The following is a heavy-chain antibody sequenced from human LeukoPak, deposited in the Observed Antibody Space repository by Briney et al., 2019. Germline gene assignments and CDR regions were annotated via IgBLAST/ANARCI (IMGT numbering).Heavy chain of an antibody. V-gene: IGHV3-23*01. CDR1: GFTFSSYA. CDR2: ISGSGGST. J-gene: IGHJ4*02. CDR3: AKKTNSGLGVY. D-gene: IGHD2/OR15-2a*01. Sequence: GGPLRLSCAASGFTFSSYAMSWVRQAPGKGLEWVSAISGSGGSTYYADSVKGRFTISRDNSKNTLYLQMNSLRAEDTAVYYCAKKTNSGLGVYWGQGTLVTVSS.